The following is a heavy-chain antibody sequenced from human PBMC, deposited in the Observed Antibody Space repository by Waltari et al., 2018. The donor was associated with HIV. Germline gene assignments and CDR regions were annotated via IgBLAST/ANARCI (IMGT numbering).Heavy chain of an antibody. CDR1: GFTFSSYA. D-gene: IGHD3-16*01. J-gene: IGHJ4*02. CDR2: ISYDGSNK. CDR3: ARVGGAY. V-gene: IGHV3-30*04. Sequence: QVQLVESGGGVVQPGRSLRLSCAASGFTFSSYAMHWVRQAPGKGLEWVAVISYDGSNKYYADSVKGRFTISRDNSKNTLYLQMNSLRAEDTAVYYCARVGGAYWGQGTLVTVSS.